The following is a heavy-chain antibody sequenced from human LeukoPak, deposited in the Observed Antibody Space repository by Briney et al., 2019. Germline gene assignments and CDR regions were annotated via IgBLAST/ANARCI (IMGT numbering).Heavy chain of an antibody. CDR1: GFTFSSYW. D-gene: IGHD1-1*01. CDR2: INSDGSST. V-gene: IGHV3-74*01. J-gene: IGHJ4*02. CDR3: ARGATWNDVNY. Sequence: HPGGSLRLSCAASGFTFSSYWMHWVRQAPGKGLVWVSRINSDGSSTSYADSVKGRFTISRDNAKNTLYLQMSSLRAEDTAVYYCARGATWNDVNYWGQGTLVTVSS.